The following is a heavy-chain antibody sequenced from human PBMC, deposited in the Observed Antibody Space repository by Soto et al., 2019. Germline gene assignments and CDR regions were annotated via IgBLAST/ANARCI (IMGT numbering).Heavy chain of an antibody. CDR2: IIPIFGTA. CDR1: GGTFSSYA. V-gene: IGHV1-69*13. Sequence: SVKVSCKASGGTFSSYAISWVRQAPGQGLEWMGGIIPIFGTANYAQKFQGRVTITADESTSTAYMELSSLRSEDTAVYYCARWSHIVVVPAANWFAPWGQGTLVTVSS. CDR3: ARWSHIVVVPAANWFAP. J-gene: IGHJ5*02. D-gene: IGHD2-2*01.